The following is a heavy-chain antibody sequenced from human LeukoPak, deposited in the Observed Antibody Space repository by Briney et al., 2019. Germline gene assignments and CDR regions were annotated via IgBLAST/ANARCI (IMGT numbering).Heavy chain of an antibody. CDR1: TLTFSSYW. V-gene: IGHV3-7*04. Sequence: PGGSLRLSCAASTLTFSSYWMSWVRQAPGKGLEWVGNIKEDGSEQYYVDSVKGRFTISRDNAKNSLYLQMNSLRAEDTAVYYCARDRRGKDYWGQGTLVTVSP. CDR3: ARDRRGKDY. J-gene: IGHJ4*02. D-gene: IGHD3-10*01. CDR2: IKEDGSEQ.